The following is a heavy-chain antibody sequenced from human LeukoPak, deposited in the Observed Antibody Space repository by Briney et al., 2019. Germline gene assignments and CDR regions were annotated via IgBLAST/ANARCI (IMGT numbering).Heavy chain of an antibody. CDR2: IIPIFGTA. CDR1: GGTFSSYA. CDR3: ARSACVGDCYSGGFDY. D-gene: IGHD2-21*02. V-gene: IGHV1-69*13. J-gene: IGHJ4*02. Sequence: ASVKVSCKASGGTFSSYAISWVRQAPGQGLEWIGGIIPIFGTANYAQKFQGRVTITADESTSTAYMELSSLRSEDTAVYYCARSACVGDCYSGGFDYWGQGTLVTVSS.